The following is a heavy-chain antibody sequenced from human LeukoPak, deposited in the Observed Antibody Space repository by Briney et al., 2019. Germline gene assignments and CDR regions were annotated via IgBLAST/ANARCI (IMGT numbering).Heavy chain of an antibody. CDR1: GYIFTIFA. J-gene: IGHJ3*02. CDR3: ARELWCSGGNCYLNAFDI. CDR2: ISALNGKT. V-gene: IGHV1-18*01. Sequence: ASVKVSCKTSGYIFTIFAIIWVRQAPGQGLEWMAYISALNGKTRYAQKIQDRVTVTTDTSTSTACMELRSLRSDDTAVYFCARELWCSGGNCYLNAFDIWGQGTMVTVSS. D-gene: IGHD2-15*01.